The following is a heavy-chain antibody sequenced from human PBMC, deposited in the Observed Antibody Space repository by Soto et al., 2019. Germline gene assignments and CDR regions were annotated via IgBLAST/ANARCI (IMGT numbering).Heavy chain of an antibody. CDR2: ISGSGGST. J-gene: IGHJ5*02. V-gene: IGHV3-23*01. Sequence: GGSLRLSCAASGFTFSSYAMSWVRQAPGKGLEWVSAISGSGGSTYYADSVKGRFTISRDNSKNTLYLQMNSLRAEDTAVYYCAKDWAELEEGFLEWLHPLNWFDPWGQGTLVTVSS. CDR1: GFTFSSYA. CDR3: AKDWAELEEGFLEWLHPLNWFDP. D-gene: IGHD3-3*01.